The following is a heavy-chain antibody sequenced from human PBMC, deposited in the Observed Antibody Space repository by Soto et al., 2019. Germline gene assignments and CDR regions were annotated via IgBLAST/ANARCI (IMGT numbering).Heavy chain of an antibody. J-gene: IGHJ6*02. CDR2: IIPMLGTP. D-gene: IGHD2-2*01. Sequence: QVQLVQSGAEVKKPGSSVKVSCKASGGTFSNYAISWVRQAPGQGLEGMGGIIPMLGTPNYAQKFQGRVTITADESTNTVYMHLSSLRSEDTAVYYCARVEAGAYYQDYYGMDVWGQGTTVTVSS. V-gene: IGHV1-69*11. CDR3: ARVEAGAYYQDYYGMDV. CDR1: GGTFSNYA.